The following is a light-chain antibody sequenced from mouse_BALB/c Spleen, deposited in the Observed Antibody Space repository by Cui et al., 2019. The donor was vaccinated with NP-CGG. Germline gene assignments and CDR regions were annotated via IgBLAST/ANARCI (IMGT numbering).Light chain of an antibody. CDR3: ALWYSNHWV. V-gene: IGLV1*01. J-gene: IGLJ1*01. CDR2: GTN. Sequence: AVVTQEEALLTSPGETVTLTCRSSTGAVTTSNYANWVQEKPDHLFTGLVGGTNNRAPGVPARFSGSLIGDKAALTITGAQTEDEAIYFCALWYSNHWVFGGGTKLTVL. CDR1: TGAVTTSNY.